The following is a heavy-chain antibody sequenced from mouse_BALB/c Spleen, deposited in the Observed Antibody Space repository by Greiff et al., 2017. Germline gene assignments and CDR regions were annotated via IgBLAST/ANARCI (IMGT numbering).Heavy chain of an antibody. CDR3: AREAYDGYYDYYAMDY. J-gene: IGHJ4*01. V-gene: IGHV1-54*01. Sequence: QVQLKQSGAELVRPGTSVKVSCKASGYAFTNYLIEWVKQRPGQGLEWIGVINPGSGGTNYNEKFKGKATLTADKSSSTAYMQLSSLTSDDSAVYFCAREAYDGYYDYYAMDYWGQGTSVTVSS. CDR1: GYAFTNYL. D-gene: IGHD2-3*01. CDR2: INPGSGGT.